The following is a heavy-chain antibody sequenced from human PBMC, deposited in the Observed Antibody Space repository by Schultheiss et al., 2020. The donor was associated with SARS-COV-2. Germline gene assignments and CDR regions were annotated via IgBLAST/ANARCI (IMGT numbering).Heavy chain of an antibody. CDR3: ARNPGYSSSWRVPREEAFDI. J-gene: IGHJ3*02. CDR2: ISSSGSTI. V-gene: IGHV3-48*04. CDR1: GFTFSSYG. D-gene: IGHD6-6*01. Sequence: GGSLRLSCAASGFTFSSYGMHWVRQAPGKGLEWVSYISSSGSTIYYADSVKGRFTISRDNAKNSLYLQMNSLRAEDTAVYYCARNPGYSSSWRVPREEAFDIWGQGTMVTVSS.